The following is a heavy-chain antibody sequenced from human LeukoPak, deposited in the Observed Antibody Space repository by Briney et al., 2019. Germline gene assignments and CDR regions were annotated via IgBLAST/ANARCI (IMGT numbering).Heavy chain of an antibody. Sequence: GGSLRLSCAASGFTFSTYAIHWVRQAPGKGPEWVAVIWYDGSEQYYADSVKGRFVISRDNSKSTSDLQMNSLRAEDTAVYYCAREGDSRWGELSPWGQGTLVTVSA. CDR3: AREGDSRWGELSP. CDR1: GFTFSTYA. CDR2: IWYDGSEQ. D-gene: IGHD3-16*02. V-gene: IGHV3-33*01. J-gene: IGHJ1*01.